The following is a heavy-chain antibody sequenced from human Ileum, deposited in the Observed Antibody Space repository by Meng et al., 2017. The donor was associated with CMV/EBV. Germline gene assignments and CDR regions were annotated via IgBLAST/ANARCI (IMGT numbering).Heavy chain of an antibody. J-gene: IGHJ4*02. CDR3: ARAASRGVPVDY. CDR2: VHFTRGI. D-gene: IGHD3-10*01. CDR1: CGSLTNHS. Sequence: QVQVREPGPGLAKPSEPLACPFPVSCGSLTNHSWTGIRQSAVKGLEFIGRVHFTRGIDYNPSLMSRVTLAVDTSRHQLSLNVKSVTAADTAVYYCARAASRGVPVDYWGQGILVTVSS. V-gene: IGHV4-4*07.